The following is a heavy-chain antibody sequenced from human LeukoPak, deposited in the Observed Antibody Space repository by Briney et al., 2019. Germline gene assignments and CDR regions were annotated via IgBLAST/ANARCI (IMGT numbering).Heavy chain of an antibody. CDR3: ARVPYYDFWSGYQAPYYFDY. D-gene: IGHD3-3*01. CDR2: IIPIFGTA. CDR1: GGTFSSYA. Sequence: SVKVSCKASGGTFSSYAISWVRQAPGQGLEWMGGIIPIFGTANYAQKFQGRVTITADESTSTAYMELSSLRSEDTAVYYCARVPYYDFWSGYQAPYYFDYWGQGTLVTVS. J-gene: IGHJ4*02. V-gene: IGHV1-69*13.